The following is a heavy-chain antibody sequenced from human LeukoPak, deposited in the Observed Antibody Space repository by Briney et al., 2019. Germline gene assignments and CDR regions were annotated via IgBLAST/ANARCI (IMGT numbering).Heavy chain of an antibody. CDR1: GFTFSSYS. D-gene: IGHD3-10*01. CDR3: AKEPASGSCFDY. V-gene: IGHV3-48*01. CDR2: ISSSSSTV. Sequence: PGGSLRLSCAASGFTFSSYSMNWVRQAPGKGLEWVSYISSSSSTVYYAGSVKGRFTISRGNSKNTMYLQMNSLRAEDTALYYCAKEPASGSCFDYWGQGTLVTVSS. J-gene: IGHJ4*02.